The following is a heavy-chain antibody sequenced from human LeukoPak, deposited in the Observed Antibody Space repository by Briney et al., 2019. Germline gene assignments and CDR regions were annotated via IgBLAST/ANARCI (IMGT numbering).Heavy chain of an antibody. D-gene: IGHD4-17*01. CDR1: GFTFSSYA. CDR2: ISGSGGST. CDR3: AKVGRPDYGDDNYLDY. J-gene: IGHJ4*02. V-gene: IGHV3-23*01. Sequence: GGSLRLSCAASGFTFSSYAMSWVRQAPGKGLEWVSAISGSGGSTYYADSVKGRFTVSRDNSKNTLYLQMNSLRAEDTAVYYCAKVGRPDYGDDNYLDYWGQGTLVTVSS.